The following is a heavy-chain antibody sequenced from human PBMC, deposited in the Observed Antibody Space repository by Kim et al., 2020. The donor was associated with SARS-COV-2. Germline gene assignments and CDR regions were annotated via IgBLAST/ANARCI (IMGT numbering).Heavy chain of an antibody. CDR1: EFTFSSYS. V-gene: IGHV3-48*02. J-gene: IGHJ6*03. CDR2: ISSSGTTV. Sequence: GGSLRLSCAPSEFTFSSYSMIWVRQAPGKGLDWVSYISSSGTTVYYADSVKGRFTISRDNAKNLFYLQLSSLRDEDTAVYYCARGRHGYMDVWGKGTTVT. CDR3: ARGRHGYMDV.